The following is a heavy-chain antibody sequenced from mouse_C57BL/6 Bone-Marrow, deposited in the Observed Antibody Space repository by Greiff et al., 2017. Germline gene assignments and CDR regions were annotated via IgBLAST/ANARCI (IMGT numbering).Heavy chain of an antibody. CDR3: ERYGIYDDYGGDDYGMDY. J-gene: IGHJ4*01. Sequence: QVQLQQPGAELVKPGASVKVSCKASGYTFTSYWMHWVKQRPGQGLEWIGRIHPSDSDTNYNQKFKGKATLTVDKSSSTAYMQLSSLTSEDSAVYYWERYGIYDDYGGDDYGMDYWGQGTSVTVSS. V-gene: IGHV1-74*01. CDR2: IHPSDSDT. CDR1: GYTFTSYW. D-gene: IGHD2-4*01.